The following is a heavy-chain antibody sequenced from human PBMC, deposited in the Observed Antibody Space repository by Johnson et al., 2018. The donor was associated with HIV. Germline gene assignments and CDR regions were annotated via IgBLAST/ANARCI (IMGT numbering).Heavy chain of an antibody. Sequence: VQLVESGGGLVQPGGSLRLSCAASGFTVSSNYMSWVRQAPGKGLEWVSVIYSGGSTYYADSVKGRFTISRDNSKNTLDLQMNSLRAEDTAVYYCASEGALWSDAFDIWGQGTMVTVSS. V-gene: IGHV3-66*01. CDR2: IYSGGST. J-gene: IGHJ3*02. D-gene: IGHD1-26*01. CDR3: ASEGALWSDAFDI. CDR1: GFTVSSNY.